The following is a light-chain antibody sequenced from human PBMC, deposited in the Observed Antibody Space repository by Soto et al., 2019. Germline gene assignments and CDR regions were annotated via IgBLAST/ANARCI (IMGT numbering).Light chain of an antibody. Sequence: DIQMTQSPSSLSASVGDRVTITCRASQSISSYLNWYQQKPGKAPKLLIYAASSLQSGVPSRFSGSGAGTDFTLTNSSLQPEDFATYYWQQSYSTLAWTFGQGTKVEIK. CDR2: AAS. J-gene: IGKJ1*01. CDR1: QSISSY. CDR3: QQSYSTLAWT. V-gene: IGKV1-39*01.